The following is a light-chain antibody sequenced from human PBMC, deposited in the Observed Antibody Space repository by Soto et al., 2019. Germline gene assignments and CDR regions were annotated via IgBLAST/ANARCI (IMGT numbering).Light chain of an antibody. CDR1: QDIGSW. Sequence: DIQMTQSPSSVSASVGDSVSITCRASQDIGSWLAWYQQKPGKAPKLLIYGASSLQSGVPSRFSGSGSGTDFTLSISSLGPEDLGTYYCQQTDSFPRTFGQGTKVEI. V-gene: IGKV1-12*01. CDR2: GAS. CDR3: QQTDSFPRT. J-gene: IGKJ1*01.